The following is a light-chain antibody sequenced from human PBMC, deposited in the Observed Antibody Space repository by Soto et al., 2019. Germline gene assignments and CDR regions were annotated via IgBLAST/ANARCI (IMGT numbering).Light chain of an antibody. CDR2: GAS. CDR3: QQYGSSPPRT. V-gene: IGKV3-20*01. J-gene: IGKJ1*01. CDR1: QSVSNDF. Sequence: EIVLTQSPGILSLSPGERATLSCRASQSVSNDFLAWYQQKPGQAPRLLIYGASTRATDVPDRFSGSGSGADFTLTISRLEPEDFAVYYCQQYGSSPPRTFGQRTKVDIK.